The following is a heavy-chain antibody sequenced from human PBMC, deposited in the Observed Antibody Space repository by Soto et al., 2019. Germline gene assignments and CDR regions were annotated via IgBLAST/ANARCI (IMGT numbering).Heavy chain of an antibody. Sequence: TSATLSLTGTVSGGSMSSYYWSWIRQPPGKGLEWIGYIYYSGSTNYNPSLQSRATISLDTSKSQFSLKRSSVTAADTAVYYCARQGPASILNTWFDPWGQGTLVTVSS. D-gene: IGHD2-2*01. CDR3: ARQGPASILNTWFDP. V-gene: IGHV4-59*01. J-gene: IGHJ5*02. CDR2: IYYSGST. CDR1: GGSMSSYY.